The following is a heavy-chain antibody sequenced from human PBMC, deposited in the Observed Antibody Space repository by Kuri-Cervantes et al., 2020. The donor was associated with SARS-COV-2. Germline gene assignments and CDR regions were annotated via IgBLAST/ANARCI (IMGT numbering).Heavy chain of an antibody. J-gene: IGHJ6*01. Sequence: SVKVSCKASGGTFSSYAISWVRQATGQGLEWMGGIIPIFGKANYAQKFEVRATITADKSTSTAYMELSSLCSEDTAVYYCARGAVVVASTHYSYYYYGMDVWGQGTTVTVSS. V-gene: IGHV1-69*06. CDR1: GGTFSSYA. D-gene: IGHD2-15*01. CDR2: IIPIFGKA. CDR3: ARGAVVVASTHYSYYYYGMDV.